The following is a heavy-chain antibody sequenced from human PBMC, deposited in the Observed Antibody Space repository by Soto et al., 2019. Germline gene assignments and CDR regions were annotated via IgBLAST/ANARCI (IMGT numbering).Heavy chain of an antibody. CDR1: GYTFTSYA. CDR2: INAGNGNT. D-gene: IGHD3-10*01. J-gene: IGHJ6*02. V-gene: IGHV1-3*05. CDR3: ARDQRGGVTMVRGVIMELYGMDV. Sequence: QVQLVQSGAEEKKPGASVKVSCKASGYTFTSYAMHWVRQAPGQRLEWMGWINAGNGNTKYSQKFQGRVTITRDTSASTAYMELSSLRSEDTAVYYCARDQRGGVTMVRGVIMELYGMDVWGQGTTVTVSS.